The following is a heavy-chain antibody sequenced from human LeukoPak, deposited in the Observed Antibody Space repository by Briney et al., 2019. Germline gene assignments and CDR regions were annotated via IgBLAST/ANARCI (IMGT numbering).Heavy chain of an antibody. CDR1: GFNIGSYW. D-gene: IGHD3-10*01. CDR2: ISSDGKSI. Sequence: GGSLRLSCAASGFNIGSYWMNWVRQGPGKGLVWVARISSDGKSISYADSVKGRFTISRDNSKNKLYLQMDSLRAEDTAVYYCASASSESYYWALDYWGQGTLVTVSS. V-gene: IGHV3-74*01. CDR3: ASASSESYYWALDY. J-gene: IGHJ4*02.